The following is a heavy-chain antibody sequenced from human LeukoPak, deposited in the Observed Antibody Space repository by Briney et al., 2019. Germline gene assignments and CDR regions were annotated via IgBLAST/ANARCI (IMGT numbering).Heavy chain of an antibody. V-gene: IGHV3-7*03. J-gene: IGHJ4*02. CDR3: ARDHNYGSDY. D-gene: IGHD5-18*01. CDR1: GFTFRSYW. Sequence: GGSLRLSCAASGFTFRSYWMSWVRQAPGKGLEWVANIKEDGSEKYYVDSVKGRFTISRDSAKNSLYLQMNSLRVEDTAVYYCARDHNYGSDYWGQGTLVTVST. CDR2: IKEDGSEK.